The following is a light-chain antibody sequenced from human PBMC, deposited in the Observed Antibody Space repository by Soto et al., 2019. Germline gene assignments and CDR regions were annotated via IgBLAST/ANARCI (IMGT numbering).Light chain of an antibody. CDR2: GAS. CDR1: QTFIHNH. V-gene: IGKV3-20*01. Sequence: EFVLTQSPDTLSFSPGERPTLSCMAIQTFIHNHLAWHQQKPGQTPRLLVYGASSRATGIPDRFSGSGSGTDFTLTISRLEPEDFAVYYCQQPGTSPITFGQGTRLEIK. J-gene: IGKJ5*01. CDR3: QQPGTSPIT.